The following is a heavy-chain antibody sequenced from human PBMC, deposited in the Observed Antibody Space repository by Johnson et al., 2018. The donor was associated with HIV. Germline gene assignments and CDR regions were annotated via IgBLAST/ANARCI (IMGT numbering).Heavy chain of an antibody. CDR3: AKEAYSSDAFDI. D-gene: IGHD2-21*01. J-gene: IGHJ3*02. CDR2: IWYDGNHK. CDR1: GFAFRSYG. V-gene: IGHV3-33*06. Sequence: QVQLVESGGGMVQPGRSLRLSCAASGFAFRSYGLHWVRQAPGKGLEWVAVIWYDGNHKYYADSVKGRFTVSRDNSKNTRYLQMNSLRAEDTAVYYCAKEAYSSDAFDIWGQGTMVTVSS.